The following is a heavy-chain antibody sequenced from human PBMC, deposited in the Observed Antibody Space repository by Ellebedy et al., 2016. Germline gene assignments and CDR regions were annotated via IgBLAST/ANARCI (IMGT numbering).Heavy chain of an antibody. CDR3: AKDTNGARYYYYYMDV. J-gene: IGHJ6*03. V-gene: IGHV3-9*01. CDR2: ISWNSGSI. D-gene: IGHD1-26*01. CDR1: GFTFDDYA. Sequence: SLKISCAASGFTFDDYAMHWVRQAPGKGLEWVSGISWNSGSIGYADSVKGRFTISRDNAKNSLYLQMNSLRAEDTALYYCAKDTNGARYYYYYMDVWGKGTTVTVSS.